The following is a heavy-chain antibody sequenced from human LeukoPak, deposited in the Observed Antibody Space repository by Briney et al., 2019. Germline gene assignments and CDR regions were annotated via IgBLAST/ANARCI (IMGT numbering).Heavy chain of an antibody. Sequence: GGSLGLSCVASEFTFSSHAMNWVRQPPGKGLEWVSSISGGGESTYYADSVKGRFTVSRDNTKNTLYLQINSLRGEDTAVYYCAKGKYSSGGVPDYWGQGTLVTVSS. J-gene: IGHJ4*02. V-gene: IGHV3-23*01. CDR2: ISGGGEST. D-gene: IGHD6-19*01. CDR1: EFTFSSHA. CDR3: AKGKYSSGGVPDY.